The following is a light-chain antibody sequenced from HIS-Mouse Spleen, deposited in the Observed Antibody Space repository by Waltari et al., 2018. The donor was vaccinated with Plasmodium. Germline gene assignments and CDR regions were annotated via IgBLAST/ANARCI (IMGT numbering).Light chain of an antibody. CDR1: SRDFGGYNY. CDR2: DVS. J-gene: IGLJ2*01. CDR3: SSYTSSSTYVV. Sequence: QSALTQPASVSGSPGQSITISCTGTSRDFGGYNYVSWYQQHPGKAPKLMIYDVSNRPSGVSNRFSGSKSGNTASLTISGLQAEDEADYYCSSYTSSSTYVVFGGGTKLTVL. V-gene: IGLV2-14*03.